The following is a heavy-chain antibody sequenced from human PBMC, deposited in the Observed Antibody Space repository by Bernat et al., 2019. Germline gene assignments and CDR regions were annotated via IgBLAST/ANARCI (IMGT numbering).Heavy chain of an antibody. V-gene: IGHV3-7*03. CDR2: IKQDGSEK. D-gene: IGHD5-12*01. CDR3: AKDIREYSGYDWEAFDI. Sequence: EVQLVESGGGLVQPGGSLRLSCAASGFTFSSYWMSWVRQAPGKGLEWVANIKQDGSEKYYVDSVEGRFTISRDNAKNSLYLQMNSLRAEDTALFYCAKDIREYSGYDWEAFDIWGQGTMVTVSS. CDR1: GFTFSSYW. J-gene: IGHJ3*02.